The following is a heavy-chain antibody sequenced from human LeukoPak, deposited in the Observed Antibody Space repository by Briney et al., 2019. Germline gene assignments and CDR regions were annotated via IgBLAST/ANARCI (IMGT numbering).Heavy chain of an antibody. J-gene: IGHJ3*02. D-gene: IGHD3-22*01. Sequence: PGGSLRLSCAASGFTFSSYWMSWVRQAPGKGLEWVAVISYDGSNKYYADSVKGRFTISRDNSKNTLYLQMNSLRAEDTAVYYCARGAHITMIVPYAFDIWGQGTMVTVSS. CDR3: ARGAHITMIVPYAFDI. V-gene: IGHV3-30*01. CDR2: ISYDGSNK. CDR1: GFTFSSYW.